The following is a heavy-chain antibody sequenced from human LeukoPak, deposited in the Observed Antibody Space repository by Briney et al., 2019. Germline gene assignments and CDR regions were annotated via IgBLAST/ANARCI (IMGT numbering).Heavy chain of an antibody. J-gene: IGHJ4*02. D-gene: IGHD3-16*02. CDR3: ARIIGAFGTYRYDS. Sequence: PGGSLRLSCEASGFTFNNYWMSWFRQAPGKGLEWVANIKQDESEKNYVDSVKGRFTISRDNVKNSLYLQMNSLRAEDTAVYYCARIIGAFGTYRYDSWGQGTLVSVSS. V-gene: IGHV3-7*01. CDR1: GFTFNNYW. CDR2: IKQDESEK.